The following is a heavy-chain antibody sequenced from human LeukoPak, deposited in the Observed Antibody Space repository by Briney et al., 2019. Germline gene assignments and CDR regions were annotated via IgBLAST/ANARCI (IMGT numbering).Heavy chain of an antibody. CDR1: GVSISSGGYY. V-gene: IGHV4-31*03. D-gene: IGHD3-10*01. J-gene: IGHJ4*02. CDR3: ARDAGVGWFGELSSGYYFDY. Sequence: SQTLSLTCTVSGVSISSGGYYWSWIRQHPGKGLEWIGYIYYSGSTYYNPSLKSRVTISVDTSKNQFSLKLSSVTAADTAVYYCARDAGVGWFGELSSGYYFDYWGQGTLVTVSS. CDR2: IYYSGST.